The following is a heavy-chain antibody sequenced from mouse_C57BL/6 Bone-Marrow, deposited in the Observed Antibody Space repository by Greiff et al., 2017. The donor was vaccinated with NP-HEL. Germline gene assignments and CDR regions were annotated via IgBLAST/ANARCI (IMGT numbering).Heavy chain of an antibody. J-gene: IGHJ2*01. CDR3: TRRGPYYFDY. CDR2: ISSGGDYF. CDR1: GFTFSSYA. Sequence: EVKLMESGEGLVKPGGSLKLSCAASGFTFSSYAMSWVRQTPEKRLEWVAYISSGGDYFYYADTVKGRFTISRDNARNTLYLQMSSLKSEDTAMYYCTRRGPYYFDYWGQGTTLTVSS. V-gene: IGHV5-9-1*02.